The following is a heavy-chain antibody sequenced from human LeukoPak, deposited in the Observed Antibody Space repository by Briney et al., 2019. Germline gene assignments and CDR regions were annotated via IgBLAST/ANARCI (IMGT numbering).Heavy chain of an antibody. Sequence: GGSLRLSCVASGFTFSSYAMSWVRQAPGKGLEWVSAISGSGGSTYYADSVKGRFTISRDNSKNTLYLQMNSLRAEDTAVYYCAKNFYGDYGGSGWYFDLWGRGTLITVSS. CDR2: ISGSGGST. CDR3: AKNFYGDYGGSGWYFDL. V-gene: IGHV3-23*01. D-gene: IGHD4-17*01. CDR1: GFTFSSYA. J-gene: IGHJ2*01.